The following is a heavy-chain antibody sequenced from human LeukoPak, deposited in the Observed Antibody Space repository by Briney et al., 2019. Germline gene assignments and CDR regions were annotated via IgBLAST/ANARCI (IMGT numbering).Heavy chain of an antibody. J-gene: IGHJ3*02. CDR1: KFTFSNYA. V-gene: IGHV3-23*01. CDR3: AKDYSGGWYLVDAFDI. CDR2: ICGSGGST. Sequence: GGSLRLSCAAYKFTFSNYAMSWVRQAPGKGLEWVSAICGSGGSTYYADSVKGRFTISRDNSKNTLYLQMNSLRADDTAVYYCAKDYSGGWYLVDAFDIWGQGTMVTVSS. D-gene: IGHD6-19*01.